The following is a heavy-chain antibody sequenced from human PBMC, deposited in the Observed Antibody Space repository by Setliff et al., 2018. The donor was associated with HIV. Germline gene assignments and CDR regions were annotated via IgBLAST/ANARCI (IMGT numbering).Heavy chain of an antibody. J-gene: IGHJ5*02. CDR2: IYYSGST. Sequence: SETLSLTCTVSGGSISSSSYYWGWVRQPPGKGLEWIGTIYYSGSTYYNPSLRSRITISVDTSKNQFSLNLTSVTAADTAVYYCARAPFRGGSFGWLDPWGQGTLVTVSS. D-gene: IGHD2-15*01. V-gene: IGHV4-39*07. CDR1: GGSISSSSYY. CDR3: ARAPFRGGSFGWLDP.